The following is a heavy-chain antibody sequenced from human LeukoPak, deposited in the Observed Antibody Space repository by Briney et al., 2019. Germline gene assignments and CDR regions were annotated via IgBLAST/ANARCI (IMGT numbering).Heavy chain of an antibody. D-gene: IGHD5-12*01. J-gene: IGHJ5*02. Sequence: SDTLSLTCTVSGGSISSYYWSWIRQPPGKGLEWIGYIYYSGSTNYNPSLKSRVTISVDTSKNQFSLKLSSVTAADTAVYYCARDNGSGYDYVRDRWFDPWGQGTLVTVSS. CDR3: ARDNGSGYDYVRDRWFDP. V-gene: IGHV4-59*01. CDR2: IYYSGST. CDR1: GGSISSYY.